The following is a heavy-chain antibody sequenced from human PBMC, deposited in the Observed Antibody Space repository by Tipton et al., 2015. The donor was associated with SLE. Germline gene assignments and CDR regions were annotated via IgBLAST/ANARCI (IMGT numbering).Heavy chain of an antibody. CDR2: IRSKAYGGTT. Sequence: SLRLSCTASGFTFGDYAISWVRQAPGKGLAWVGFIRSKAYGGTTEYAAAVKGRFTISRDDSKSIAYLQMNSLKTEDTAVYYCTFYGSSSEGDYWGQGTLVTVSS. CDR3: TFYGSSSEGDY. J-gene: IGHJ4*02. CDR1: GFTFGDYA. D-gene: IGHD6-6*01. V-gene: IGHV3-49*04.